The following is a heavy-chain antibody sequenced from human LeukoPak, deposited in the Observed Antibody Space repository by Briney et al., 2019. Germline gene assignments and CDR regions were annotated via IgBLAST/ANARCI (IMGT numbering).Heavy chain of an antibody. V-gene: IGHV3-64*01. CDR3: ARDSYSGYGGTGNSDY. J-gene: IGHJ4*02. Sequence: GSLRLFCAASGFTFSCFAMHWVRQAPGKGLEYVSAISSNGGSTYYANSVKGRFTISRDNSKNTLYLQMGSLRAEDMAVYYCARDSYSGYGGTGNSDYWGQGTLVTVSS. CDR1: GFTFSCFA. D-gene: IGHD5-12*01. CDR2: ISSNGGST.